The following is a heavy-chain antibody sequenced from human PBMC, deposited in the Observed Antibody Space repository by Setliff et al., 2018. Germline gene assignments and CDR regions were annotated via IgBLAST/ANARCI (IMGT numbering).Heavy chain of an antibody. Sequence: PSETLSLTCTVSGYSISSGYYWGWIRQPPGKGLAWIGSIYHSGSTYYNPSLKSRVTISVDTSKNQFSLKLSPVPAADTAVYYCARGFAYLSLAFFDVLRYFEGDVWGQGTTVTVSS. J-gene: IGHJ6*02. CDR3: ARGFAYLSLAFFDVLRYFEGDV. D-gene: IGHD3-9*01. CDR2: IYHSGST. CDR1: GYSISSGYY. V-gene: IGHV4-38-2*02.